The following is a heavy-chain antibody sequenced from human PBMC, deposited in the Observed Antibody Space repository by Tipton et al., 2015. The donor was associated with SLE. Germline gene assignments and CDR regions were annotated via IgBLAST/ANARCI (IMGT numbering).Heavy chain of an antibody. CDR1: GFTFRTYS. D-gene: IGHD3/OR15-3a*01. V-gene: IGHV3-21*01. CDR3: ARDGRGLGTFDY. CDR2: ISSSGST. J-gene: IGHJ4*02. Sequence: GSLRLSCAVSGFTFRTYSMNWVRQAPGKGLEWVSSISSSGSTYYADSVKGRFTISRDNSKNSLYLQMNSLRAEDTAVYYCARDGRGLGTFDYWGQGTLVTVSS.